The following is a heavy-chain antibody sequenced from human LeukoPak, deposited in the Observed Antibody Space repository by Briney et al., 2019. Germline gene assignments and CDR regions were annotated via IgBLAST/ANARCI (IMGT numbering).Heavy chain of an antibody. CDR1: GDSVSSNSAT. Sequence: SQTLSLTCTISGDSVSSNSATWNWIRQSPLRGLEWLGRTYYRSKWYNEYALSVRSRITINPDTSKNQFSLQLNSVTPEDTAVYYCARDTTMFSSGWYAFDPWGQGTLVTVSS. CDR2: TYYRSKWYN. V-gene: IGHV6-1*01. D-gene: IGHD6-19*01. CDR3: ARDTTMFSSGWYAFDP. J-gene: IGHJ5*02.